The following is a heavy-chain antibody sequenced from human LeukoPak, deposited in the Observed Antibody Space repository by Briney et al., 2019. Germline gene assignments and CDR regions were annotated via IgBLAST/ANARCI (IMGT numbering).Heavy chain of an antibody. V-gene: IGHV3-30*04. CDR3: ARYDSGYEELIDY. J-gene: IGHJ4*02. CDR2: ISYDGRQN. D-gene: IGHD5-12*01. Sequence: PGGSLRLSCAASGFTFSTYAMNWVRQAPGKGLEWVAVISYDGRQNYYADSVKGRFTISRDNAKNSLYLQMNSLRAEDTAVYYCARYDSGYEELIDYWGQGTLVTVSS. CDR1: GFTFSTYA.